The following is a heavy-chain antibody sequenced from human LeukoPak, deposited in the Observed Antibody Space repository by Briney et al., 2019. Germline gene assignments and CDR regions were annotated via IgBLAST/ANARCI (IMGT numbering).Heavy chain of an antibody. Sequence: PSETLSLTCTVSGGSISSYYWSWIRQPPGKGLEWIGYIYYSGSTYYNPSLKSRVTISVDTSKNQFSLKLSSVTAADTAVYYCARDRGFTMTRSRWFDPWGQGTLVTVSS. J-gene: IGHJ5*02. CDR2: IYYSGST. D-gene: IGHD3-22*01. CDR1: GGSISSYY. CDR3: ARDRGFTMTRSRWFDP. V-gene: IGHV4-59*12.